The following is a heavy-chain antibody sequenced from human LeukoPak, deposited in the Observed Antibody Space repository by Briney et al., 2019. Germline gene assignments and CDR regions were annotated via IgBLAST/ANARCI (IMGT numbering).Heavy chain of an antibody. CDR1: GFTFSSYA. D-gene: IGHD5-12*01. CDR3: ARGYSGYDSGGDY. Sequence: PGGSLRLSCAASGFTFSSYAMHRVRQAAGKGLEWVAVISYDGSNKYYADSVKGRFTISRDNSKNTLYLQMNSLRAEDTAVYYCARGYSGYDSGGDYWGQGTLVTVSS. V-gene: IGHV3-30-3*01. J-gene: IGHJ4*02. CDR2: ISYDGSNK.